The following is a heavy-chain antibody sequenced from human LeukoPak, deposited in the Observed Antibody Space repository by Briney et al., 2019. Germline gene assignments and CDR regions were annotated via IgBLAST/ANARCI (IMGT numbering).Heavy chain of an antibody. D-gene: IGHD3-10*01. CDR3: ATGSGNYYNRAFDY. CDR2: IHSSGST. CDR1: GGSISSYY. Sequence: SETRSLTCTVAGGSISSYYWSWIRQPPGRGLEWIGYIHSSGSTNFNPSLKSRVTISEDTSKNQFSLRLTSVTAAGTAVYYCATGSGNYYNRAFDYWGQGTLVTVSS. J-gene: IGHJ4*02. V-gene: IGHV4-59*01.